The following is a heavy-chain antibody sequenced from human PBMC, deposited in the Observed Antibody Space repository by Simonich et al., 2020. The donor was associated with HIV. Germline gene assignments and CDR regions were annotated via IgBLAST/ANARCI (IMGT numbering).Heavy chain of an antibody. V-gene: IGHV1-2*06. D-gene: IGHD3-16*01. Sequence: QVQLVQSGAEVKKPGSSVKVSCKASGGTFTAYYMHWVRQAPGQGLEWMGRINPKSRATNYAKKFEERGTMTSDTSISTAYMELSGLRSDDTAVYYCAREDRDYISYFFHYWGQGTLVTVSS. CDR3: AREDRDYISYFFHY. J-gene: IGHJ4*02. CDR2: INPKSRAT. CDR1: GGTFTAYY.